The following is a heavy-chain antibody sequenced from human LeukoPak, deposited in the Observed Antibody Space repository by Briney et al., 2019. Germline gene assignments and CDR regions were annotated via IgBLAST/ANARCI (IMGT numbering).Heavy chain of an antibody. CDR2: IRSKTDGGTT. Sequence: GGSLRLSCAASGFTFSNFAMHWVRQAPGKGLEWVGRIRSKTDGGTTDYAAPVKGRFTISRDDSKNTLCLQMNSLKTEDTAVYYCTTAVESGPYQKNWFDPWGREPWSPSPQ. CDR3: TTAVESGPYQKNWFDP. J-gene: IGHJ5*02. V-gene: IGHV3-15*01. CDR1: GFTFSNFA. D-gene: IGHD3-10*01.